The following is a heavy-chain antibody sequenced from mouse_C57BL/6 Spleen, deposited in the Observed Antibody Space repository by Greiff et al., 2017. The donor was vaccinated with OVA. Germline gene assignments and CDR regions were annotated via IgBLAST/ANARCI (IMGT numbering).Heavy chain of an antibody. Sequence: VQLKESGPGLVKPSQSLSLTCSVTGYSITSGYYWNWIRQFPGNKLEWMGYISYDGSNNYNPSLKNRISITRDTSKNQFFLKLNSVTTEDTATYYCARSRYAMDYWGQGTSVTVSS. CDR1: GYSITSGYY. CDR3: ARSRYAMDY. J-gene: IGHJ4*01. CDR2: ISYDGSN. V-gene: IGHV3-6*01.